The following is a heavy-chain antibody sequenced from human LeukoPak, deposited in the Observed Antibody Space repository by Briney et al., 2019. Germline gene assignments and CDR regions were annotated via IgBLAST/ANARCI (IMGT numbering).Heavy chain of an antibody. CDR3: VRWIASGSGIYWYFDV. CDR2: IKQDGSEK. V-gene: IGHV3-7*01. Sequence: GGSLRLSCAASGFTFSSYGMHWVRQAPGKGLEWVANIKQDGSEKFYVDSVKGRFTISRDNAKNSLFLQMNSLRAEDTAVYYCVRWIASGSGIYWYFDVWGRGTLVTVSS. D-gene: IGHD1-26*01. J-gene: IGHJ2*01. CDR1: GFTFSSYG.